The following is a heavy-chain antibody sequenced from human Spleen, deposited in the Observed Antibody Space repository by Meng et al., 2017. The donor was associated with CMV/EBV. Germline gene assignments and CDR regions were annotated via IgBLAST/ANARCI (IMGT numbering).Heavy chain of an antibody. CDR1: GFTVSNNY. CDR3: VKEGIRDEWPRDFDY. Sequence: GESLKISGAASGFTVSNNYMSWVRQDPGKGLEWVSVIYSGGRTFYAESVKGRFTISRDNSKNTLYLQMDSLRHEDTAFYHCVKEGIRDEWPRDFDYWGQGLLVTVSS. V-gene: IGHV3-66*02. D-gene: IGHD2-21*01. CDR2: IYSGGRT. J-gene: IGHJ4*02.